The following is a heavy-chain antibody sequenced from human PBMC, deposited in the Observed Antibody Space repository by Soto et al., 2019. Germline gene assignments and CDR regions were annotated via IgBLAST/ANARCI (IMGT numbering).Heavy chain of an antibody. CDR3: AGVGDNNWFDP. V-gene: IGHV6-1*01. CDR1: GDSVSSNRAV. Sequence: SQTLSLTCVISGDSVSSNRAVWNWFRQPPARGLEWLGRTYYRSQWYNDYAVSVQSRITINPDTSKNQFSLQLTSVTPEDTAVYYCAGVGDNNWFDPWGQGTLVTVSS. CDR2: TYYRSQWYN. J-gene: IGHJ5*02.